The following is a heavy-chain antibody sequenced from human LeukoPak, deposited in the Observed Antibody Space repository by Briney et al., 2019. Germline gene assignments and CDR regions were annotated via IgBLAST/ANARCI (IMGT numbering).Heavy chain of an antibody. Sequence: QPGGSLRLSWAASGFSFSGYGMHWVRQAPGKGLEWVAFIRYDGSNEYYADSVKGRFTISRGKSKNTLSLQMNGLRVEDTAVYYCAKVMPPGRIRFYSYYMDVWGKGTTVTVS. CDR3: AKVMPPGRIRFYSYYMDV. CDR1: GFSFSGYG. V-gene: IGHV3-30*02. J-gene: IGHJ6*03. CDR2: IRYDGSNE. D-gene: IGHD2-15*01.